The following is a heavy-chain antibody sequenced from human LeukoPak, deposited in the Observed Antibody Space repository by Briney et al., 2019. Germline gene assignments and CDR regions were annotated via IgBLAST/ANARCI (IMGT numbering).Heavy chain of an antibody. CDR1: GGSFSGYF. Sequence: SETLSLTCAVYGGSFSGYFWTWIRQPPGKGLEWIGEIHHQKNRRGSPEYNPSLKSRVSISVDTSKNQFSLKVSSVTAADTAVYFWARALKKEAPGIWEYSYFFYGRDFGAKGTTVTVSS. CDR2: IHHQKNRRGSP. CDR3: ARALKKEAPGIWEYSYFFYGRDF. V-gene: IGHV4-34*01. D-gene: IGHD1-26*01. J-gene: IGHJ6*04.